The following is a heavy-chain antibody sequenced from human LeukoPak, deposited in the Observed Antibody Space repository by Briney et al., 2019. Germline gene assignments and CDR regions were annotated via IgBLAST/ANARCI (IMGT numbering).Heavy chain of an antibody. J-gene: IGHJ4*02. CDR3: AKDKEGWYGYLSPFDS. CDR1: GFTFSSYW. D-gene: IGHD3-10*01. V-gene: IGHV3-7*04. CDR2: IKEDGSEK. Sequence: TGGSLRLSCAASGFTFSSYWMSWVRQAPGKGLEWVANIKEDGSEKYYVDSVKGRFTISRDNAKNSLYLQMNSLRAEDTAVYYCAKDKEGWYGYLSPFDSWGQGTLVTVSS.